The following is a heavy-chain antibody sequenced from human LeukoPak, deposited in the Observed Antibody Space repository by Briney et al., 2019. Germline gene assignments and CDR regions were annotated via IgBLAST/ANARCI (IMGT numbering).Heavy chain of an antibody. V-gene: IGHV1-2*02. Sequence: WASVKVSCKASGYTFTGYYMHWVRQAPGQGLEWMGWINTNSGGTNYAQKFQGRVTMTRDTSISTGYMELSGLRSDDTAVYYCTRDPRDYSGWFDPWGQGTLVTVSS. CDR1: GYTFTGYY. J-gene: IGHJ5*02. CDR2: INTNSGGT. D-gene: IGHD4-17*01. CDR3: TRDPRDYSGWFDP.